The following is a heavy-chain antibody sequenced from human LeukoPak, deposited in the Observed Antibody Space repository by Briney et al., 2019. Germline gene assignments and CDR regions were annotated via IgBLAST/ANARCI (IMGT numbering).Heavy chain of an antibody. V-gene: IGHV3-30*03. CDR1: GFTFNSHA. D-gene: IGHD5-12*01. CDR3: ARGRNMVATSGYFDY. J-gene: IGHJ4*02. CDR2: TSSDGSER. Sequence: GGSLRLSCAASGFTFNSHAIHWIRQAPGKGLEWVAGTSSDGSERYYADSVKGRLTISRDNSKNTLYLQMNSLRAEDTAVFYCARGRNMVATSGYFDYWGQGTLVTVSS.